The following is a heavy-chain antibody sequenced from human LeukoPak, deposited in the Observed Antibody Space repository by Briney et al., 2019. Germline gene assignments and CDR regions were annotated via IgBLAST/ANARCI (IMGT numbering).Heavy chain of an antibody. V-gene: IGHV3-23*01. J-gene: IGHJ4*02. CDR2: ISGSGGST. CDR3: ANYVWGSYHYPFDH. D-gene: IGHD3-16*02. Sequence: GGSLRLSCAASGFTFSSYAMSWVRQAPGKGLEWVSAISGSGGSTYYADSVKGRFTISRDNSKNTLYLQMNSLRAEDTAVYYCANYVWGSYHYPFDHWGQGTLVTVSS. CDR1: GFTFSSYA.